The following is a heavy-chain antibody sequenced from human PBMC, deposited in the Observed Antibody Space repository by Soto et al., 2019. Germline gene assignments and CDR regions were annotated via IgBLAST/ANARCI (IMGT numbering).Heavy chain of an antibody. D-gene: IGHD3-9*01. V-gene: IGHV5-51*01. CDR1: GFSFTSYW. J-gene: IGHJ5*02. CDR3: VGQATGYKLKWFDP. Sequence: GESLKISCEGSGFSFTSYWIGWVRQMPGKGLEWMGGIYPADSQTRYSPTFQGQVAISADKSVNTAYLQWRSLKASDIAMYFCVGQATGYKLKWFDPWGQGTLVTVSS. CDR2: IYPADSQT.